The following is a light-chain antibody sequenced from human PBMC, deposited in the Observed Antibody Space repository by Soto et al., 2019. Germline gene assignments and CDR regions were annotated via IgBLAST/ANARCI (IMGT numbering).Light chain of an antibody. CDR2: DAS. V-gene: IGKV1-5*01. Sequence: DVQRTQSPPTLSASVGDRVTITCRASQPISSWLAWYHQKPGKAPKLLIYDASNLESGVPSRFSGSGSGTEFTLTISSLQPEDFGIYYCQQYENYWTFGQGTKVDIK. CDR3: QQYENYWT. J-gene: IGKJ1*01. CDR1: QPISSW.